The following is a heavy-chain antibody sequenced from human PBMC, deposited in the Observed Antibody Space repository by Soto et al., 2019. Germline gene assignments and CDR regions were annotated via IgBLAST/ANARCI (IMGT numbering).Heavy chain of an antibody. CDR3: TRLVGGIGDLPHYYYYYGMDV. Sequence: EVQLVESGGGLVQPGGSLKLSCAASGFTFSGSAMHWVRQASGKGLEWVGRIRSKANSYATAYAASVKGRFTISRDDSKXXAXLXXNSLKTEDTAVYYCTRLVGGIGDLPHYYYYYGMDVWGQGTTVTVSS. CDR1: GFTFSGSA. D-gene: IGHD2-15*01. V-gene: IGHV3-73*01. J-gene: IGHJ6*02. CDR2: IRSKANSYAT.